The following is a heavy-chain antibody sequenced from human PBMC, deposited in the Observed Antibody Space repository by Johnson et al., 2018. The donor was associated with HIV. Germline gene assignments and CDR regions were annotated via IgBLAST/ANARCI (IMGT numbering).Heavy chain of an antibody. D-gene: IGHD4-17*01. CDR3: TTCPPGGDYLFSPLRVASGCV. Sequence: EVQLVESGGGVVRPGGSLRLSCAASGFTFDDYAMSWVRQASGKGLQWVSSISGSGGRTYYADSVKGRFTISRDNSKDTMYLQMNSLKTEDTAVYYCTTCPPGGDYLFSPLRVASGCVWGQGTMVTVSS. CDR1: GFTFDDYA. CDR2: ISGSGGRT. J-gene: IGHJ3*01. V-gene: IGHV3-23*04.